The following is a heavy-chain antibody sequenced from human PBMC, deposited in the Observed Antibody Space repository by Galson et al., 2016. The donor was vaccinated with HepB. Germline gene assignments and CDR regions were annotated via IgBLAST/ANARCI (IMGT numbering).Heavy chain of an antibody. CDR1: GFVFHEFA. Sequence: SLRLSCAASGFVFHEFAIHWVRQVPGKGLQWVSGIGWNSGNSAYEDSVKGRFTISRDNGKSSLYLQMDSLRAEDTAVYYCVKATLASVTGRDAFDPWGQGTMVTVSS. V-gene: IGHV3-9*01. J-gene: IGHJ3*01. CDR2: IGWNSGNS. D-gene: IGHD1-14*01. CDR3: VKATLASVTGRDAFDP.